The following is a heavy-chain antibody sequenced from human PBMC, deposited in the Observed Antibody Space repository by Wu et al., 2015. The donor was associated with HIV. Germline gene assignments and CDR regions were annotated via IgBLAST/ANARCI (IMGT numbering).Heavy chain of an antibody. J-gene: IGHJ3*02. Sequence: QVQLVQSGAEVKKPGASVKVSCKASGYTFTSYGISWVRQAPGQGLEWMGWISAYNGNTNYAQKLQGRVTMTTDTSTSTAYMELRSLRSDDTAVYYCARALHYYDSSGYPDAFDIWGQGTMVTVSS. CDR2: ISAYNGNT. CDR1: GYTFTSYG. CDR3: ARALHYYDSSGYPDAFDI. V-gene: IGHV1-18*01. D-gene: IGHD3-22*01.